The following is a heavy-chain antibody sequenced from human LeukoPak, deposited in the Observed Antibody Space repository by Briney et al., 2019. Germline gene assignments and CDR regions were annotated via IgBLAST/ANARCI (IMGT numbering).Heavy chain of an antibody. CDR2: ISAYNGNT. CDR3: ARSGRGTYYYFDL. D-gene: IGHD1-26*01. CDR1: GYTFTSYG. V-gene: IGHV1-18*01. J-gene: IGHJ4*02. Sequence: GASVKVSCKASGYTFTSYGISWVRQAPGQGLEWMGWISAYNGNTNYAQKFQGRVSMTADTSTSTAYMELRSLTSDDTAVYYCARSGRGTYYYFDLWGQGTLVTVSS.